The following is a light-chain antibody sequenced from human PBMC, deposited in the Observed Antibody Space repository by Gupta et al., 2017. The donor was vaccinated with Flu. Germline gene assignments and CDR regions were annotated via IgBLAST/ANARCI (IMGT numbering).Light chain of an antibody. V-gene: IGKV3-20*01. CDR2: GAS. Sequence: IVLTQSPGTLSLSPGERATLSCRASQSVSSSYLAWYQQKLGQAPRLLIYGASSRGTGLPDRFSGSESGAHFTLTISRRKPEDFAVYFCWHECSAPLTFGGGTKVEIK. CDR3: WHECSAPLT. J-gene: IGKJ4*01. CDR1: QSVSSSY.